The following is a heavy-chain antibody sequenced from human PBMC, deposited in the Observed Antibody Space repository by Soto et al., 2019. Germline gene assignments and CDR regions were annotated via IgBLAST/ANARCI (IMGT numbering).Heavy chain of an antibody. CDR2: IKQDGSGE. J-gene: IGHJ6*02. CDR1: GFTFVTYW. CDR3: ARDRGPPRYLYYGMDV. Sequence: ETLSLSCAASGFTFVTYWISWLRQAAWKGREWVGNIKQDGSGENYVDSVKGRFTISRDNADHSLYLQMNSLRAEDTAVYYCARDRGPPRYLYYGMDVWGQGTTVTVSS. V-gene: IGHV3-7*01. D-gene: IGHD3-10*01.